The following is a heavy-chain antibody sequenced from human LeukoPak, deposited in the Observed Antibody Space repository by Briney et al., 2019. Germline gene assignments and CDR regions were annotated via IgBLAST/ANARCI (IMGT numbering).Heavy chain of an antibody. J-gene: IGHJ6*03. D-gene: IGHD2-21*02. CDR3: ARALRMRLRYYSYMDV. Sequence: ASVKVSCKASGYTFTSYYMHWVRQAPGHGLEWMGMINPSGGSTSYAQKFQGRVTMTGDMSTSTVYMELSSLRSEDTAVYYCARALRMRLRYYSYMDVWGKGTTVTVSS. V-gene: IGHV1-46*01. CDR1: GYTFTSYY. CDR2: INPSGGST.